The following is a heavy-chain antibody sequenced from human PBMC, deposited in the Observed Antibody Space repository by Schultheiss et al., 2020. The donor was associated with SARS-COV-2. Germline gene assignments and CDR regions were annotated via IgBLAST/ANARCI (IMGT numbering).Heavy chain of an antibody. J-gene: IGHJ4*02. Sequence: GGSLRLSCAASGFTFSSYWMHWVRQAPGKGLEWVAVISYDGSNKYYADSVKGLFTISRDNSKNTLYLQMNSLRAEDTAVYYCAKEVGYGDYYFDYWGQGTLVTVSS. CDR3: AKEVGYGDYYFDY. V-gene: IGHV3-30*18. CDR1: GFTFSSYW. CDR2: ISYDGSNK. D-gene: IGHD4-17*01.